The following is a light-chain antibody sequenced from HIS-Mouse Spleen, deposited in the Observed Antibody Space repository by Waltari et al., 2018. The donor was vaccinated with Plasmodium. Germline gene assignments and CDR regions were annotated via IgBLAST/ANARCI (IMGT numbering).Light chain of an antibody. J-gene: IGLJ3*02. Sequence: QSVLTQPPSASGTPGQRVTISCSGSSSNIGSNTVNWYQQLPGTAPKRLIYRNNQRPSGVPDRFSGSKSGTSASLAISGLQSEDDADYYCAAWDDSLNGPVFGGGTKLTVL. CDR1: SSNIGSNT. CDR3: AAWDDSLNGPV. CDR2: RNN. V-gene: IGLV1-44*01.